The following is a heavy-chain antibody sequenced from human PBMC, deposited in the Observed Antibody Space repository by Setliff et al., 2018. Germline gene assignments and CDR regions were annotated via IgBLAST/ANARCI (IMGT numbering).Heavy chain of an antibody. Sequence: SETLSLTCTVSGGSISSGDYYWSWIRQPPGKGLEWIGYIYSSGSTYYNPSLKSRVTMSVDTSKNQFSLKLSSVTAADTAVYYCARGIITMVRGVITFSYYFDYWGQGTLVTVSS. CDR1: GGSISSGDYY. J-gene: IGHJ4*02. V-gene: IGHV4-30-4*08. D-gene: IGHD3-10*01. CDR2: IYSSGST. CDR3: ARGIITMVRGVITFSYYFDY.